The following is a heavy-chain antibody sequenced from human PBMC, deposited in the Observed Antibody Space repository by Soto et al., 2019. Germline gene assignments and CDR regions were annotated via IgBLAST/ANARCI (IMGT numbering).Heavy chain of an antibody. CDR3: AGLRGSDNSGYSDY. J-gene: IGHJ4*02. CDR2: IYPGDSDA. V-gene: IGHV5-51*01. CDR1: GYSFITYW. Sequence: PGESLKISCRGSGYSFITYWIGWVRQMPGKGLEWMGIIYPGDSDARYSPSFQGQVTISADKSISTAYLQWSSLKASDTAMYYCAGLRGSDNSGYSDYWGQGTLVTVSS. D-gene: IGHD3-22*01.